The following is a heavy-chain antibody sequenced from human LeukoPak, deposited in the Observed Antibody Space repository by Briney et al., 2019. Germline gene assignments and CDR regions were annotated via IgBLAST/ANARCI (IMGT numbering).Heavy chain of an antibody. J-gene: IGHJ1*01. CDR3: ASDPYLDSSGYYGYFQH. Sequence: GASVKVSCKASGYTFTGYYMHWVRQAPGQGLEWMGRINPNSGGTNYAQKFQGRVTMTRDTSISTAYMELSRLRSDDTAVCYCASDPYLDSSGYYGYFQHWGQGTLVTVSS. V-gene: IGHV1-2*06. CDR1: GYTFTGYY. CDR2: INPNSGGT. D-gene: IGHD3-22*01.